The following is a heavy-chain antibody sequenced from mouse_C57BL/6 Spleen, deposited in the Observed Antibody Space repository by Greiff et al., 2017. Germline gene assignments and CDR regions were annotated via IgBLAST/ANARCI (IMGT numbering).Heavy chain of an antibody. CDR3: ASGNYYGSSPWYFDV. Sequence: QVQLQQPGAELVKPGASVKLSCKASGYTFTSYWMHWVKQRPGQGLEWIGMIHPNSGSTNYNEKFKSKATLTGDKSSSTAYMQLSSLTSGDSAVYGWASGNYYGSSPWYFDVWGTGTTVTVSS. CDR1: GYTFTSYW. CDR2: IHPNSGST. J-gene: IGHJ1*03. V-gene: IGHV1-64*01. D-gene: IGHD1-1*01.